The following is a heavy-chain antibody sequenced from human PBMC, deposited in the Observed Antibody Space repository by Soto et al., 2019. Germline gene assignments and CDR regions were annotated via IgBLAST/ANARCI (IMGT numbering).Heavy chain of an antibody. CDR1: GYTFSDNY. D-gene: IGHD3-3*01. Sequence: GGSLRLSCAASGYTFSDNYMSWIRQAPGKGLEWISYIDTSSTKIYYADSVKGRFTISRDNAKNSLYLEMNSLRDEDTAVYYCACLYDMWSGYHDPVYYWGQGSLVTVSA. CDR3: ACLYDMWSGYHDPVYY. J-gene: IGHJ4*02. CDR2: IDTSSTKI. V-gene: IGHV3-11*01.